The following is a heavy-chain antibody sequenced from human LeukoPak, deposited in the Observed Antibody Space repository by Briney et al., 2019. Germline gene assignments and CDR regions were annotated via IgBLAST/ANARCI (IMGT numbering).Heavy chain of an antibody. CDR3: ARTRYFDWLFPPDY. D-gene: IGHD3-9*01. CDR2: INPNSGGT. J-gene: IGHJ4*02. V-gene: IGHV1-2*02. CDR1: GYTFTGYY. Sequence: ASVKVSCKASGYTFTGYYMHWVRQAPGQGLEWMGWINPNSGGTNYAQKFQGRVTMTRDTSISTAYMELSRLRSDDTAVYYCARTRYFDWLFPPDYWGQGTPVTVSS.